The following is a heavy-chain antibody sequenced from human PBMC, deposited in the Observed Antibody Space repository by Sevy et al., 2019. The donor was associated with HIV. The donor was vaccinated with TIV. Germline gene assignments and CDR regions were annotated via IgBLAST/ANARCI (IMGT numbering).Heavy chain of an antibody. CDR3: ARGLGALPGYYYAMDV. V-gene: IGHV3-48*01. CDR2: ISDSSSPS. CDR1: GFIFSSYS. J-gene: IGHJ6*02. Sequence: GGSLRLSCAASGFIFSSYSMNWVRQAPGKGLEWISYISDSSSPSYYADSVKGRFTISRDNAKNSLYLQMNSLTAEDTAVYYCARGLGALPGYYYAMDVWGQGTTVTVSS. D-gene: IGHD6-6*01.